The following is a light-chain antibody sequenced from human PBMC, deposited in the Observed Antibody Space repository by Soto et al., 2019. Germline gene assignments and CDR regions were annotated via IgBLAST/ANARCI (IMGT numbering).Light chain of an antibody. Sequence: ESVWTQCPGTLSLSKGERATLSCRASQSAGTNLAWYQQKPGQAPRLLIHGAFTRATGIPARFSGSGSGTEFTLTISSLQSEDFAVFYCQQYNQWPITFGQLTRLEIK. V-gene: IGKV3-15*01. J-gene: IGKJ5*01. CDR1: QSAGTN. CDR3: QQYNQWPIT. CDR2: GAF.